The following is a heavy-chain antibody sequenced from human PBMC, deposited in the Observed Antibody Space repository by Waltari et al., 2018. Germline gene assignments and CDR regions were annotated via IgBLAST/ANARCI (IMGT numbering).Heavy chain of an antibody. CDR3: AKDRGPELGIHSP. D-gene: IGHD7-27*01. Sequence: EVPLVESGGGLVQPAGSLRLSCAASAFTFSSYAMRWVRPTPGKGLAWVSAISGSGGSTYYADSVKGRFTISRDNSKNTLYLQMNSLRAEDTAVYYCAKDRGPELGIHSPWGQGTLVTVSS. CDR2: ISGSGGST. J-gene: IGHJ5*02. CDR1: AFTFSSYA. V-gene: IGHV3-23*04.